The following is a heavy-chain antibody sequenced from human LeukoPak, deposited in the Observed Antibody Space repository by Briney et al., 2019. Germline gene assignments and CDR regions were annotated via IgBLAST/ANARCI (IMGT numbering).Heavy chain of an antibody. CDR3: ASLDYGDYGTEYDY. CDR2: IYYSGST. Sequence: SQILSLTCTVSGGSISSGDYYWSWIRQPPGKGLEWIGYIYYSGSTYYNPSLKSRVTISVDTSKNQFSLKLSSVTAADTAVYYCASLDYGDYGTEYDYWGQGTLVTVSS. D-gene: IGHD4-17*01. J-gene: IGHJ4*02. V-gene: IGHV4-30-4*08. CDR1: GGSISSGDYY.